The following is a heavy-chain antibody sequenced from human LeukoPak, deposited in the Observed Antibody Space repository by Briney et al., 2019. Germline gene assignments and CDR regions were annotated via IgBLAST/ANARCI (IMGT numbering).Heavy chain of an antibody. CDR3: AREAAGWDYYDSSGLP. J-gene: IGHJ5*02. CDR2: IYTSGST. CDR1: GGSISSGSYY. Sequence: PSETLSLTCTVSGGSISSGSYYWSWIRQPAGKGLEWIGRIYTSGSTNYNPSLKSRVTISVDTSKNQFSLKLSSVTAADTAVYYCAREAAGWDYYDSSGLPWGQGTLVTVSS. D-gene: IGHD3-22*01. V-gene: IGHV4-61*02.